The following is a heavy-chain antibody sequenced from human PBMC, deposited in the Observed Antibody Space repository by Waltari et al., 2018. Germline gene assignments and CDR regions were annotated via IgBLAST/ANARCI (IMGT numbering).Heavy chain of an antibody. CDR2: IIPIFGTA. V-gene: IGHV1-69*05. D-gene: IGHD2-15*01. J-gene: IGHJ4*02. Sequence: QVQLVQSGAEVKKPASSGRVSCKASGGTLSRYPPGWVRQAPGQGLEWVGGIIPIFGTANYAQKFQGRVTITTDESTSTAYMELISLRSEYTAVYYWAIERCSGGSCYSVYFDYWGQGTLVTVSS. CDR3: AIERCSGGSCYSVYFDY. CDR1: GGTLSRYP.